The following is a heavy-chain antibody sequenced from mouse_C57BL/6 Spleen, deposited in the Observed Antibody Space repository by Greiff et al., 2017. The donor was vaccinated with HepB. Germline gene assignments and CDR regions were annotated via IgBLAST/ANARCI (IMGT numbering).Heavy chain of an antibody. CDR1: GFTFSDYG. D-gene: IGHD4-1*02. J-gene: IGHJ3*01. CDR3: AVNSFAY. V-gene: IGHV5-17*01. CDR2: ISSGSSTI. Sequence: EVQLVESGGGLVKPGGSLKLSCAASGFTFSDYGMHWVRQAPEKGLEWVAYISSGSSTIYYADTVKGRFTISRDNAKNTLFLQMTSLRSEDTAMYYCAVNSFAYWGRGTLVTVSA.